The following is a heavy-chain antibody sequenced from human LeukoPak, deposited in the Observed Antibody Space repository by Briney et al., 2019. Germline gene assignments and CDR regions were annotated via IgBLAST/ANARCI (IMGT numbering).Heavy chain of an antibody. D-gene: IGHD3-22*01. CDR2: IIPIFGTA. CDR1: GGTFSSYA. CDR3: ARADYYDSRNAFHI. J-gene: IGHJ3*02. Sequence: EASVKVSCKASGGTFSSYAISWVRQAPGQGLEWMGGIIPIFGTANYAQKFQGRVTITADKSTSTAYMELSSLRSEDTAVYYCARADYYDSRNAFHIWGQGTMVTVSS. V-gene: IGHV1-69*06.